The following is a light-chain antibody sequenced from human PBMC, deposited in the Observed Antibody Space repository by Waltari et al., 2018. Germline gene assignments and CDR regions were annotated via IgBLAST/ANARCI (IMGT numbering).Light chain of an antibody. V-gene: IGLV1-47*01. J-gene: IGLJ2*01. Sequence: QSVLTQPPSASGTPGQRVTISCSGSSSNIGSNYVYWYQQLPGTAPKLLIYTNNQRPTWVPDRFSGSKSGTSASLAITGLRSEDEADYYCAAWDDSLRVVFGGGTKLTVL. CDR1: SSNIGSNY. CDR2: TNN. CDR3: AAWDDSLRVV.